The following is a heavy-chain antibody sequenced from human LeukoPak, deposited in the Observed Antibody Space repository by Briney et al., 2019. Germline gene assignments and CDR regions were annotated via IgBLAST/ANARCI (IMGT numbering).Heavy chain of an antibody. Sequence: GGSLRLSCAASGFSFISYGMHWVRQAPGKGLEWVGVISDDGRNKKYADSVKGRFTISRDNSMDTLYLQMNSLRDEDTAVYYCAKRPSDYGDYVTYFDYWGQGTLVTVSS. CDR3: AKRPSDYGDYVTYFDY. CDR1: GFSFISYG. V-gene: IGHV3-30*18. D-gene: IGHD4-17*01. J-gene: IGHJ4*02. CDR2: ISDDGRNK.